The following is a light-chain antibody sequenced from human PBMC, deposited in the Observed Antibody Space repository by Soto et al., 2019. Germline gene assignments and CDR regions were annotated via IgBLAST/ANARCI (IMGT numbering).Light chain of an antibody. V-gene: IGKV1-39*01. CDR1: QSISSY. Sequence: DMQMTQSSSSLSASVGDRITITCLASQSISSYLNWYQQKPGKAPKLLIYAASSLQSGVPSRFSGSGSGTDFTLTISSLQPEDFATYYCQQSYSTPGAFGQGTKVDIK. J-gene: IGKJ1*01. CDR3: QQSYSTPGA. CDR2: AAS.